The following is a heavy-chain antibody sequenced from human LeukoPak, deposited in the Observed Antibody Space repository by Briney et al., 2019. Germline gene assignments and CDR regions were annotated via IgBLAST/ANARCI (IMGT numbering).Heavy chain of an antibody. Sequence: SETLSLTCTVSGDSVSIYYWSWIRQPPGKGLEWIGYIYYSGSTNYNPSLKGRVTISIDTSKNQFSLKLASVTAADTALYYCARVGYTYGSFDYWGQGTLVTVSS. D-gene: IGHD5-18*01. V-gene: IGHV4-59*02. CDR2: IYYSGST. J-gene: IGHJ4*02. CDR3: ARVGYTYGSFDY. CDR1: GDSVSIYY.